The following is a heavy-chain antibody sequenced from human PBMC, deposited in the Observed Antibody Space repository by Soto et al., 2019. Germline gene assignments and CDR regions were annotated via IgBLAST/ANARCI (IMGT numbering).Heavy chain of an antibody. Sequence: GGSLRLSCTASGFTFGDYAMSWFRQAPGKGLEWVGFIRSKAYGGTTEYAASVKGRFTISRDDSKSIAYLQMNSLKTEDTAVYYCTRGRRTYYDFWSGPGAFDYWGQGTLVTVSS. CDR3: TRGRRTYYDFWSGPGAFDY. D-gene: IGHD3-3*01. CDR1: GFTFGDYA. CDR2: IRSKAYGGTT. J-gene: IGHJ4*02. V-gene: IGHV3-49*03.